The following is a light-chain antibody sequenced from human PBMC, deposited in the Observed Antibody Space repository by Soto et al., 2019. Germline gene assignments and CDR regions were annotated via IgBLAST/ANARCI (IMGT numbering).Light chain of an antibody. Sequence: DIQMTQSPSFVSASVGDRVTITCRASQAVSTWLAWYQQKPGDAPKLLIYAASTLQSGVPSRLSGSGSGTDFTLTIRSLQPEDFATYYCQQSNSFTRTFGGGTKVDIX. J-gene: IGKJ4*01. CDR2: AAS. CDR1: QAVSTW. V-gene: IGKV1-12*01. CDR3: QQSNSFTRT.